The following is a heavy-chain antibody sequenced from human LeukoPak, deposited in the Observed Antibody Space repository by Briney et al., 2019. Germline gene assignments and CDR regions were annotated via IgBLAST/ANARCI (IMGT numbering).Heavy chain of an antibody. Sequence: PETLSLTCTVSGGSISGFYWSWIRQPPGKGLEWLGYIHASGTTSYSPSLKSRVTISVDSSKNHFSLKLTSVTAADTAVYYCARQVICGGGNCYGAALDYWGQGTLVTVSS. CDR3: ARQVICGGGNCYGAALDY. J-gene: IGHJ4*02. CDR1: GGSISGFY. V-gene: IGHV4-4*09. CDR2: IHASGTT. D-gene: IGHD2-15*01.